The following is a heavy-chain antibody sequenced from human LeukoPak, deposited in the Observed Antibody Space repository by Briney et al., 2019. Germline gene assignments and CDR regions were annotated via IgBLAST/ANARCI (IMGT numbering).Heavy chain of an antibody. V-gene: IGHV3-53*01. CDR2: LYSGGST. CDR1: GFTVSTNY. Sequence: GGSLRLSCAASGFTVSTNYMTWVRQAPGKGLEWVSVLYSGGSTYYADSVKGRFTISRDNSKNTLYLQMNSPRVEDTAMYYCARGEPVSWGQGTLVTVSS. CDR3: ARGEPVS. J-gene: IGHJ5*02.